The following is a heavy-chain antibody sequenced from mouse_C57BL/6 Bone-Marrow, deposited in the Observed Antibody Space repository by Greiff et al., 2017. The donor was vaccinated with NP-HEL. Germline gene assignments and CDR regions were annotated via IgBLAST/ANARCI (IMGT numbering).Heavy chain of an antibody. D-gene: IGHD4-1*01. Sequence: VMLVESGPGLVAPSQSLSITCTVSGFSLTSYGVHWVRQPPGKGLEWLVVIWSDGSTTYNSALKSRLSISKDNSKSQVFLKMNSLQTDDTAMYYCARHEEGETGTGMDYWGQGTSVTVSS. CDR3: ARHEEGETGTGMDY. CDR2: IWSDGST. V-gene: IGHV2-6-1*01. J-gene: IGHJ4*01. CDR1: GFSLTSYG.